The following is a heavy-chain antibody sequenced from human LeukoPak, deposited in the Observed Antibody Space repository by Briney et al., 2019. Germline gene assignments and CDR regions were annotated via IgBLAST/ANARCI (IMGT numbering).Heavy chain of an antibody. V-gene: IGHV1-2*02. D-gene: IGHD2-2*01. CDR3: ARSVAEIRTSCSACAEYFHH. Sequence: ASVKVSFKASGYTFTGYYMHWVRQAPGQGLEWMGWINPNSGGTNYAQKFQGRVTMTRDTSITTAYMELSGLRSDDTAVYYCARSVAEIRTSCSACAEYFHHWGQGTLIIVSS. J-gene: IGHJ1*01. CDR1: GYTFTGYY. CDR2: INPNSGGT.